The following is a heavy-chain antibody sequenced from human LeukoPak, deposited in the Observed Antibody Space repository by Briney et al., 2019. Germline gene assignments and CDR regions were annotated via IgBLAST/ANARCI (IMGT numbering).Heavy chain of an antibody. CDR2: IKQDGSEE. V-gene: IGHV3-7*01. Sequence: GGSLRLSSAAYGPMFSTYWMTWDRPPQGKGREEVANIKQDGSEEYYVDSVKGRFTISRDNTKNLLYLQMNSLRGEDAAVYYCGGFGYEAAVDLWGQGTLVTVSS. CDR1: GPMFSTYW. D-gene: IGHD6-13*01. CDR3: GGFGYEAAVDL. J-gene: IGHJ4*02.